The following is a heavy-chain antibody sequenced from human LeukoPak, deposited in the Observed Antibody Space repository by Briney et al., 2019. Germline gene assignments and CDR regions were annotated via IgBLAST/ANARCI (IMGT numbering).Heavy chain of an antibody. Sequence: GGSLRLSCAASGFTFSNAWMNWVRQAPGKGLEWVSAISGSGGSTYYADSVKGRFTISRDNSKNTLYLQMNSLRAEDTAVYYCAKDLPFEGSIDYWGQGTLVTVSS. V-gene: IGHV3-23*01. CDR1: GFTFSNAW. CDR2: ISGSGGST. J-gene: IGHJ4*02. CDR3: AKDLPFEGSIDY. D-gene: IGHD3-10*01.